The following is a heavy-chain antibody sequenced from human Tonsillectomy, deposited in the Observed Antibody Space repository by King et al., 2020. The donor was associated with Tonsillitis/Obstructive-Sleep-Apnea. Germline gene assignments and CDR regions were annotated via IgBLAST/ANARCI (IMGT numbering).Heavy chain of an antibody. V-gene: IGHV4-39*01. Sequence: QLQESGPGLVKPSETLSLTCTVSGGSISSSSYYWGWIRQPPGKGLEWIGSIYYSGSTYYNPSLKSRVTISVDTSKNQFSLKLSSVTAADTAVYYCARLKKRCSGGSGDLIVSGWFDPWGQGTLVTVSS. J-gene: IGHJ5*02. CDR3: ARLKKRCSGGSGDLIVSGWFDP. D-gene: IGHD2-15*01. CDR2: IYYSGST. CDR1: GGSISSSSYY.